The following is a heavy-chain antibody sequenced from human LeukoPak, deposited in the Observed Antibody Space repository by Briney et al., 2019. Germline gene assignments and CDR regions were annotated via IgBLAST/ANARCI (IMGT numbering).Heavy chain of an antibody. D-gene: IGHD3-10*01. V-gene: IGHV3-23*01. J-gene: IGHJ4*02. CDR1: GFTFSSYA. CDR2: ISGSGGST. CDR3: ARAGMVRGVIWGPFDY. Sequence: GGSLRLSCAASGFTFSSYAMSWVRQAPGKGLEWVSAISGSGGSTYYADSVKGRFTISRDNSKNTLYLQMNSLRAEDTAVYYCARAGMVRGVIWGPFDYWGQGTLVTVSS.